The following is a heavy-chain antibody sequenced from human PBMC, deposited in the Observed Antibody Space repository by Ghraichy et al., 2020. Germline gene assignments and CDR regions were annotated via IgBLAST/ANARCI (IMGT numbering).Heavy chain of an antibody. CDR1: GFTFSGSS. CDR2: ISSKPNNYAT. J-gene: IGHJ4*02. Sequence: GESLNISCVVSGFTFSGSSMHWVRQTSGRGLEWVGRISSKPNNYATAYAASVTGRFTFSRDDSKNTAYLQMNSLKTEDTAVYYCTRLISPFDSSGARDYWGQGTLVTVSS. D-gene: IGHD2-15*01. V-gene: IGHV3-73*01. CDR3: TRLISPFDSSGARDY.